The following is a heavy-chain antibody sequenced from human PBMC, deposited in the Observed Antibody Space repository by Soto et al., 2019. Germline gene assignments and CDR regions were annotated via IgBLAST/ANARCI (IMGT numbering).Heavy chain of an antibody. CDR2: IYSGGST. CDR3: ARDAYITGYFQFDY. CDR1: GFTVSSNY. V-gene: IGHV3-66*01. Sequence: SLRLSCAASGFTVSSNYMSWVRQAPGKGLEWVSVIYSGGSTYYADSVKGRFTISRDNAKNTLSLQMNSLRAEDAAVYYCARDAYITGYFQFDYWGQGTLVTVSS. D-gene: IGHD6-19*01. J-gene: IGHJ4*02.